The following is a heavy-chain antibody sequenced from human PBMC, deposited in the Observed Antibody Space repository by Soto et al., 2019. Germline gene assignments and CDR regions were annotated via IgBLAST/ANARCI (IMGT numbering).Heavy chain of an antibody. V-gene: IGHV4-34*01. CDR1: GGSFSGYY. CDR3: ASGRSWYSSRWYYFDY. J-gene: IGHJ4*02. CDR2: INHSGST. Sequence: ETLSLTCAVYGGSFSGYYWSWIRQPPGKGLEWIGEINHSGSTNYNPSLKSRVTISVDTSKNQFSLKLSSVTAADTAVYYCASGRSWYSSRWYYFDYWGQGTLVTVYS. D-gene: IGHD6-13*01.